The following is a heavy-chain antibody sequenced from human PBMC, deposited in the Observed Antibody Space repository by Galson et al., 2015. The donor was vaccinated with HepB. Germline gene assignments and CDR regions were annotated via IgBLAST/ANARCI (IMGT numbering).Heavy chain of an antibody. CDR2: INPNSGGT. CDR1: GYTFTGYY. Sequence: SVKVSCKASGYTFTGYYMHWVRQAPGQGLEWMGRINPNSGGTNYAQKFQGRVTMTRDTSISTAYMELSRLRSDDTAVYYCARDSHDLRFLEWLSCPARGAPSDYWGQGTLVTVSS. CDR3: ARDSHDLRFLEWLSCPARGAPSDY. J-gene: IGHJ4*02. D-gene: IGHD3-3*01. V-gene: IGHV1-2*06.